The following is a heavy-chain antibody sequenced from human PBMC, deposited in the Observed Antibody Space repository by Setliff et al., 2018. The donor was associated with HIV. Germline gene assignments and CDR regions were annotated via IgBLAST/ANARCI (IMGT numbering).Heavy chain of an antibody. CDR3: ALLYPYSGYLGY. J-gene: IGHJ4*02. V-gene: IGHV4-4*07. D-gene: IGHD1-26*01. CDR1: GASMSGFY. Sequence: PSETLSLTCSVSGASMSGFYWNWIRQPAGKGLEWIGRIHSGGITNHNPSLKSRVTMSVDTSKNHFSLSLSSVTAADTAIYYCALLYPYSGYLGYWGQGTLVTVSS. CDR2: IHSGGIT.